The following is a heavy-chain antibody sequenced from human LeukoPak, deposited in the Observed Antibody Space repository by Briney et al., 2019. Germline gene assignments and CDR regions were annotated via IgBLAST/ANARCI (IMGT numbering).Heavy chain of an antibody. V-gene: IGHV3-23*01. CDR1: GFTSSSNA. CDR3: AKVYSVVIIGYFDY. Sequence: GGSLRLSCAASGFTSSSNAMSWVRQAPGKGLEWVSAIRGSGGRKYYADSVKGRFTISRDNSKNTLYLQMNSLRAEDTAVYYFAKVYSVVIIGYFDYWGQGTLVTVSS. CDR2: IRGSGGRK. D-gene: IGHD3-3*01. J-gene: IGHJ4*02.